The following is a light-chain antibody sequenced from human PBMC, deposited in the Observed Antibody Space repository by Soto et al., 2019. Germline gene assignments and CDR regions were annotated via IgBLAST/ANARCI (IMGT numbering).Light chain of an antibody. J-gene: IGLJ2*01. CDR3: GSYTSSSTVV. V-gene: IGLV2-14*01. CDR1: SSDVGAYNY. Sequence: QSVLTQPASVSGSPGQSITISCIGTSSDVGAYNYVSWYQQHPGNAPKLMVYEVSNRPSGVSNRFSGSKSGNTASLTISGLQTEDEADYYCGSYTSSSTVVLGGGTKVTVL. CDR2: EVS.